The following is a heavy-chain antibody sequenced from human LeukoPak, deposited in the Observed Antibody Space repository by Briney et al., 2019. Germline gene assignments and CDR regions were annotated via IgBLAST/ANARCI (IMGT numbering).Heavy chain of an antibody. D-gene: IGHD5-18*01. Sequence: GGSLRLSCAASGFTFSSYGMRWVRQAPGKGLEWVAVIWYDGSNKYYADSVKGRFTISRDNSKNTLYLQMNSLRAEDTAVYYCARDRESGYSYVRSQYFDYWGQGTLVTVSS. CDR1: GFTFSSYG. J-gene: IGHJ4*02. CDR2: IWYDGSNK. V-gene: IGHV3-33*01. CDR3: ARDRESGYSYVRSQYFDY.